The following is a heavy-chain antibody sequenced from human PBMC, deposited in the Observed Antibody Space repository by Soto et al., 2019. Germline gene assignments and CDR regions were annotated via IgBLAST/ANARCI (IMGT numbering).Heavy chain of an antibody. CDR3: AREYCSSTSYYRDD. J-gene: IGHJ4*02. Sequence: QVQLVQSGADVKKPGSSVKVSCKASGGTFISYTISWVRQARGQGLEWMGWIFPILGIANDAQKFTVRVTMTADKSTSTAYKELSSLRSEDTVVYYCAREYCSSTSYYRDDWGQGTMVTVSS. CDR1: GGTFISYT. V-gene: IGHV1-69*02. CDR2: IFPILGIA. D-gene: IGHD2-2*02.